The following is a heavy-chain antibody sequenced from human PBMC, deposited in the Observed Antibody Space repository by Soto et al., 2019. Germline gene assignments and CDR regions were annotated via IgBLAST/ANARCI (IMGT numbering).Heavy chain of an antibody. CDR2: ISGSGGST. Sequence: GGSLRLSCAASGFTFSSYAMSWVRQAPGKGLEWVSAISGSGGSTYYADSVKGRFTISRDNSKNTLYLQMNSLRAEDTAVYYCAKNGNSDYYYGMDVWGQGTTVTVSS. D-gene: IGHD2-8*01. J-gene: IGHJ6*02. V-gene: IGHV3-23*01. CDR1: GFTFSSYA. CDR3: AKNGNSDYYYGMDV.